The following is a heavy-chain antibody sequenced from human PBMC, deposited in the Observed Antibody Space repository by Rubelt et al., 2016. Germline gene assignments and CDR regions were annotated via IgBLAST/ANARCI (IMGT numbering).Heavy chain of an antibody. V-gene: IGHV4-59*09. CDR2: GST. Sequence: GSTSSNPSVKRRLTISLDTSKNQFSLNLSSVTAADTAIYYCARGRSGSTWSYFDRWGQGTLVTVSS. J-gene: IGHJ4*02. D-gene: IGHD6-13*01. CDR3: ARGRSGSTWSYFDR.